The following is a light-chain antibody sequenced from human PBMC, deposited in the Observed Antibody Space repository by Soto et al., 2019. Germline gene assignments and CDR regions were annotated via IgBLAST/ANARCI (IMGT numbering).Light chain of an antibody. V-gene: IGKV3-20*01. CDR1: QSVSSRN. Sequence: EIGLTQSPGTLSLFPGERATLSCRASQSVSSRNLAWYRQKPGQAPSLLIYGAFNRATGIPDRFSGSGSATDFTLTISRLEPADFAVYYCLLYGDSPPAYTFGQGTKLDIK. J-gene: IGKJ2*01. CDR2: GAF. CDR3: LLYGDSPPAYT.